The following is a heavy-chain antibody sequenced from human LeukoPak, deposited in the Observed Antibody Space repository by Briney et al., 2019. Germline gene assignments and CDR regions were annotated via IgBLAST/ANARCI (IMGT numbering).Heavy chain of an antibody. CDR1: GFTFSSYE. CDR2: ISNSGSSI. J-gene: IGHJ4*02. V-gene: IGHV3-48*03. CDR3: ARELGYSGYDSASGY. D-gene: IGHD5-12*01. Sequence: PGGSLRLSCAASGFTFSSYEMNWVRQAPGKGLEWVSYISNSGSSIHYADSVKGRFTISRDNAKNSLYLQMNSLRAEGTAVYYCARELGYSGYDSASGYWGQGTLVTVSS.